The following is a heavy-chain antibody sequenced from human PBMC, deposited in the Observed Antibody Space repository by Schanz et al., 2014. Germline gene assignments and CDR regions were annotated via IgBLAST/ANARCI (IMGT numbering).Heavy chain of an antibody. CDR2: IWNNGVTK. V-gene: IGHV3-33*01. D-gene: IGHD4-17*01. J-gene: IGHJ4*02. CDR3: ARPRFDYGEVDY. Sequence: ESGGGLVQPGGSLRLSCAASGFTFSSYGMHWVRQAPGKGLEWVAVIWNNGVTKYYADSVRGRFTISRDRFQNTLYLRMSSLRAEDTAVYYCARPRFDYGEVDYWGQGTLVTVSS. CDR1: GFTFSSYG.